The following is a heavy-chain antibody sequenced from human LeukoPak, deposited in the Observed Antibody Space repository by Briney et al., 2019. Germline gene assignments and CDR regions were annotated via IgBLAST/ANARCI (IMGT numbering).Heavy chain of an antibody. CDR1: GYSFTTSY. J-gene: IGHJ4*02. CDR2: MNPRGGST. CDR3: ARVDDYGGNSVGY. V-gene: IGHV1-46*01. Sequence: GASVKVSCKASGYSFTTSYMHWMRQAPGQGLEWMGTMNPRGGSTNYAQKFQGRVTMIRDPSTSTVYMELSSLRFEDTAVYYCARVDDYGGNSVGYWGQGTLVTVSS. D-gene: IGHD4-23*01.